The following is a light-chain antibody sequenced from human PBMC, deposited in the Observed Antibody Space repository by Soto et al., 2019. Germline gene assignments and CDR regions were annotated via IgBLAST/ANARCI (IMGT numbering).Light chain of an antibody. V-gene: IGKV1-39*01. CDR2: AAS. CDR1: QSISNY. CDR3: QQSYSTPLT. Sequence: DIQMPQSPSSLSASVGDRVTITCGASQSISNYLNWYQQKPGKAPKLLIYAASILQGDAQSRFSGSGSGTDFTLTITSLQPDDFATYYCQQSYSTPLTFGPGTKVDI. J-gene: IGKJ3*01.